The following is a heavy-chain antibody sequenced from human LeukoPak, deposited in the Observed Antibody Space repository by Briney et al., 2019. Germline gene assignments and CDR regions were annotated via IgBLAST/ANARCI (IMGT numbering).Heavy chain of an antibody. V-gene: IGHV4-4*07. CDR1: GGSISSYY. D-gene: IGHD2-15*01. Sequence: SETLSLTCTVSGGSISSYYWSWIRQPAGKGLEWIGRIYTSGNTNYNPSLTSRVTMSVDTSKNQFSLKLTSVTAADTALYYCAREAAELGRSFDYWGQGALVTVSS. CDR3: AREAAELGRSFDY. J-gene: IGHJ4*02. CDR2: IYTSGNT.